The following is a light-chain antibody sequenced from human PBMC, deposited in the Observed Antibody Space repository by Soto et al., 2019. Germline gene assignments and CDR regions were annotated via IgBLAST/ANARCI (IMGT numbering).Light chain of an antibody. V-gene: IGKV3-15*01. J-gene: IGKJ1*01. Sequence: EIVMTQSPPPLSLSPGEEAPFSCGPSQSVGSNLAWYQQQPGQAPRLLIYGASTRATGIPARFSGSGSGTEFTLTISSLQSEDFAVYYCQQYNNWPSWTFGQGTKVEIK. CDR1: QSVGSN. CDR2: GAS. CDR3: QQYNNWPSWT.